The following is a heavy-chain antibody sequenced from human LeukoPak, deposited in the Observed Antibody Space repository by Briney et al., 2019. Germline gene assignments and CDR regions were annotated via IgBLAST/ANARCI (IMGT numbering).Heavy chain of an antibody. Sequence: GGSLRLSCAASGFTFSSYAMSWVRQAPGKGLEWVSAISGSGGSTYYADSVKGRFTISRDNSKNTLYLQMNSLRAEGTAVYYCAKDPLYYDILTGYSPYYFDYWGQGTLVTVSS. CDR2: ISGSGGST. CDR3: AKDPLYYDILTGYSPYYFDY. CDR1: GFTFSSYA. D-gene: IGHD3-9*01. J-gene: IGHJ4*02. V-gene: IGHV3-23*01.